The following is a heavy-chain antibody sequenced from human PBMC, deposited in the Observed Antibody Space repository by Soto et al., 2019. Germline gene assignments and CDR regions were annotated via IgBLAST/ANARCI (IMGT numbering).Heavy chain of an antibody. D-gene: IGHD3-10*01. Sequence: ASVKVYCKASGYTFTSYDINWVRQATGQRLEWMGWMNHNSGNTGYAQKFHGRVTITRDMSTSTAYMALSSLRSEDTAVYCCAAGSRLLTRSYNTEFSWFDPWGHGTLVTVPS. J-gene: IGHJ5*02. CDR2: MNHNSGNT. V-gene: IGHV1-8*03. CDR1: GYTFTSYD. CDR3: AAGSRLLTRSYNTEFSWFDP.